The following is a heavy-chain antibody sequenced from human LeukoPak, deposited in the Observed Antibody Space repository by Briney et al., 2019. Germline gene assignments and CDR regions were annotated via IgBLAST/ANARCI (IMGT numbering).Heavy chain of an antibody. D-gene: IGHD3-22*01. CDR2: IIPIFGTA. J-gene: IGHJ4*02. Sequence: SVKVSCKASGGTFSSYAISWVQQAPGQGLEWMGGIIPIFGTANYAQKFQGRVTITADESTSTAYMELSSLRSEDTAVYYCARVFPDYYDSSGPDYWGQGTLVTVSS. CDR1: GGTFSSYA. CDR3: ARVFPDYYDSSGPDY. V-gene: IGHV1-69*13.